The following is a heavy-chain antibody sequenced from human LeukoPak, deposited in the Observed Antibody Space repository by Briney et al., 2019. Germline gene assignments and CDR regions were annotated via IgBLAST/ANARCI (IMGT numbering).Heavy chain of an antibody. CDR1: GCNVTNYA. Sequence: GGSLRLSCAASGCNVTNYAMHWIRQAPGKGLEWMTLISYSGDNTYSADSVKGRFTFSRDKSKNTLYLQMNSLTPEDSALYYFASEPRDGGRNVWGKGTTVSVFS. V-gene: IGHV3-30*04. D-gene: IGHD1-14*01. CDR2: ISYSGDNT. J-gene: IGHJ6*04. CDR3: ASEPRDGGRNV.